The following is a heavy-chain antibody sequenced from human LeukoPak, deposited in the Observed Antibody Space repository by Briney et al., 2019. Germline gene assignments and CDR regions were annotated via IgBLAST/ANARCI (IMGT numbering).Heavy chain of an antibody. Sequence: SETLSLTCTVSGGSISSGSYCWSWIRQPAGKGLEWIGHIYSSGSTNYNPSLKSRVTISVVTSKNQFSLNLSSVTAADTAVYYCARVTYDSSGYYHTYYYYVDVWGNGTTVTVSS. CDR1: GGSISSGSYC. CDR2: IYSSGST. D-gene: IGHD3-22*01. V-gene: IGHV4-61*10. J-gene: IGHJ6*03. CDR3: ARVTYDSSGYYHTYYYYVDV.